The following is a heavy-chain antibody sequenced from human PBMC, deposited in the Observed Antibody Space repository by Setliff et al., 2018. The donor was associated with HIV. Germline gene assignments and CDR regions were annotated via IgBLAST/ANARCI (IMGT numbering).Heavy chain of an antibody. Sequence: PSDTLSLTCTVSYGSISGHYWTWIRQPPGKGLEWIGYIHHSGGTQYNPSLMSRLTMSVDSSMNQFSLSLSSVTAADTAVYYCARLPDINSWPFDYWARGTLVTVSS. CDR2: IHHSGGT. CDR1: YGSISGHY. J-gene: IGHJ4*02. D-gene: IGHD6-13*01. V-gene: IGHV4-59*11. CDR3: ARLPDINSWPFDY.